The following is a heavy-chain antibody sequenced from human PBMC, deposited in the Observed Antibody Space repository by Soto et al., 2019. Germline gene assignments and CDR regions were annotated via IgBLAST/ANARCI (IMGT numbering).Heavy chain of an antibody. CDR2: ISSSSSYT. V-gene: IGHV3-11*06. CDR1: GFTFSGYY. CDR3: ARESIAARPGNWFDP. Sequence: GGSLRLSCAASGFTFSGYYMSWIRQAPGKGLEWVSYISSSSSYTNYADSVKGRFTISRDNAKNSLYLQMNSLRAEDTAVYYCARESIAARPGNWFDPWGQGTLVTVSS. J-gene: IGHJ5*02. D-gene: IGHD6-6*01.